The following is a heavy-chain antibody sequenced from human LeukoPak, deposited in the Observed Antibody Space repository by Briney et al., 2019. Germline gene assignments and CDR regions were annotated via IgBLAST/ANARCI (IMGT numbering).Heavy chain of an antibody. D-gene: IGHD1-20*01. CDR2: LTGDGNT. J-gene: IGHJ4*02. CDR1: GFTFTSYA. Sequence: GGSLRLSCAASGFTFTSYAVSWVRQAPGKGLEWVSVLTGDGNTYYADSVKDRFTNSRDDSKNTLFLQMNSLRAEDTAVYFCAKVKWKLIGYFDYWGQGTLVTVSS. CDR3: AKVKWKLIGYFDY. V-gene: IGHV3-23*01.